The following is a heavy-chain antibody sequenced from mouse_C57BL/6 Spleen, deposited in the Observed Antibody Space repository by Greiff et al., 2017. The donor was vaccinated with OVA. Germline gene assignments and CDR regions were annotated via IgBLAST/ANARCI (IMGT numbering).Heavy chain of an antibody. CDR2: INPNYGTT. CDR1: GYSFTDYN. V-gene: IGHV1-39*01. J-gene: IGHJ1*03. CDR3: ARPYDYDGDWYFDV. Sequence: LVEPGASVKISCKASGYSFTDYNMNWVKQSNGKSLEWIGVINPNYGTTSYNQKFKGKATLTVDQSSSTAYMQLNSLTSEDSAVYYCARPYDYDGDWYFDVWGTGTTVTVSS. D-gene: IGHD2-4*01.